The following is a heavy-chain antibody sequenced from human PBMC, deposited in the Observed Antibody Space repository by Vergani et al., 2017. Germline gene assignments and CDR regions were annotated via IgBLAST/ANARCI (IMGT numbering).Heavy chain of an antibody. CDR3: AKGRCSGGSCPRGFFDY. CDR1: GFTFSSYG. D-gene: IGHD2-15*01. J-gene: IGHJ4*02. CDR2: IRYDGSNK. Sequence: QVQLVESGGGVVQPGGSLRLSCAASGFTFSSYGMHWVRQAPGKGLEWVAFIRYDGSNKYYADSVKGRFTISRDNSKNTLYLQMNSLRAEDTAVYYFAKGRCSGGSCPRGFFDYWGQGTLVTVSS. V-gene: IGHV3-30*02.